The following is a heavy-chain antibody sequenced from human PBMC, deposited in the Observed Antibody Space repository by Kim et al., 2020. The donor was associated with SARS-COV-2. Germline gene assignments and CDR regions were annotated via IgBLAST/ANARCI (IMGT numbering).Heavy chain of an antibody. Sequence: SVKVSCKASGGTFSSYAISWVRQAPGQGLEWMGGIIPIFGTANYAQKFQGRVTITADESTSTAYMELSSLRSEDTAVYYCASDWLRVRGTFMGYDYYYYGMDVWGQGTTVTVSS. CDR1: GGTFSSYA. J-gene: IGHJ6*02. CDR2: IIPIFGTA. D-gene: IGHD5-12*01. V-gene: IGHV1-69*13. CDR3: ASDWLRVRGTFMGYDYYYYGMDV.